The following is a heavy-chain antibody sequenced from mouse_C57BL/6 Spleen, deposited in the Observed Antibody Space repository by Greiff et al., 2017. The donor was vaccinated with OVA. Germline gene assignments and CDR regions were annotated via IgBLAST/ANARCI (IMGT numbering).Heavy chain of an antibody. CDR1: GYTFPSSW. CDR2: IYPGSGST. Sequence: VQLQQPGAELVKPGASVKMSCKASGYTFPSSWITWVKQRPGQGLEWIGDIYPGSGSTTYNEKFKSKATLTVDTPSSTSYVQLSGLTSEDSAVYYCARGIYYGHYRYFEVWGTGTTVTVSS. CDR3: ARGIYYGHYRYFEV. J-gene: IGHJ1*03. V-gene: IGHV1-55*01. D-gene: IGHD2-1*01.